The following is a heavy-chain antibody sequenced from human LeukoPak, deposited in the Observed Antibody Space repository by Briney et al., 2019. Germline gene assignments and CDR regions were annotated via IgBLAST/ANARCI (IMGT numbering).Heavy chain of an antibody. CDR3: AREKLLDGVAD. CDR1: DDAITSHFY. J-gene: IGHJ4*02. Sequence: SGTLSLTCIVSDDAITSHFYWGWIRRSPGEGGKGLEWIASVYHSGAEYVNPSLKSRVTMSVDTSKNQFSLRLSSVTAADTAVYYCAREKLLDGVADWGQGTLVTVSS. CDR2: VYHSGAE. D-gene: IGHD5-24*01. V-gene: IGHV4-38-2*02.